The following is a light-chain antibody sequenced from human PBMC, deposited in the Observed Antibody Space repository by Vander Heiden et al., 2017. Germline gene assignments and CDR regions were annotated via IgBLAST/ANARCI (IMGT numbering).Light chain of an antibody. V-gene: IGKV1-39*01. CDR2: AAS. Sequence: LSPSPLSASVGDRITIACRASQSISTYLNWYQQKPGRAPKLLLYAASSLQSGVPSRFSGSGSGTDFTLTISSLQPEDFATYYCQQSYSTPRTFGPGTRVDIK. CDR1: QSISTY. CDR3: QQSYSTPRT. J-gene: IGKJ3*01.